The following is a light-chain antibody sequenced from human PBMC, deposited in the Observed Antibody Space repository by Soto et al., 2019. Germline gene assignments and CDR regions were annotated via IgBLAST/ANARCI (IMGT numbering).Light chain of an antibody. CDR1: NIGSYS. CDR3: QVWDSSSDQWV. CDR2: DDS. V-gene: IGLV3-21*02. J-gene: IGLJ3*02. Sequence: SYELTQPPSVSVAPGQTARITCGGNNIGSYSVSWYKQKPGQAPVLVVYDDSDRPSGIPERFSGSNSGNTATLSFSWVEAEDEADYYCQVWDSSSDQWVFGGGTKLTVL.